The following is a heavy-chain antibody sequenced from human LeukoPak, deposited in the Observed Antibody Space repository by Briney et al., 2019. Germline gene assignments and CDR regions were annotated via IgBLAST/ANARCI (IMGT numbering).Heavy chain of an antibody. J-gene: IGHJ4*02. D-gene: IGHD2-8*01. CDR3: ARDRDCTNGVCYTDY. CDR1: GYTFTSYD. CDR2: MNPNSGNT. V-gene: IGHV1-8*03. Sequence: ASVKVSCKASGYTFTSYDINWVRQATGQGLEWMGWMNPNSGNTGYAQKFQGRVTFTRNTSISTAYMELSSLRSEDTAVYYCARDRDCTNGVCYTDYWGQGTLVTVSS.